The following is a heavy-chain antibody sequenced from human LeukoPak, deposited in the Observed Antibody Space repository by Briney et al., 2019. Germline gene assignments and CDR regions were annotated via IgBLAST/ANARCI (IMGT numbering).Heavy chain of an antibody. Sequence: PGRSLRLSCAASGSSLSSYAMHWVRQAPGKGLEWVSFVSFDGRNKNYADSVRGRFTISRDDSKNTLYLQMSSLRNEDTAVYFCARIVGHTRSEFWGQGTLVTVSS. CDR1: GSSLSSYA. J-gene: IGHJ4*02. D-gene: IGHD1-26*01. CDR2: VSFDGRNK. CDR3: ARIVGHTRSEF. V-gene: IGHV3-30*04.